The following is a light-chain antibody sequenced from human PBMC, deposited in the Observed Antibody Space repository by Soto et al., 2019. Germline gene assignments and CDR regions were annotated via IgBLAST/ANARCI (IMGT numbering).Light chain of an antibody. J-gene: IGLJ2*01. CDR1: SSDVGGYNY. CDR2: DVS. Sequence: QSALTQPASVSGSPGQSITISCTGTSSDVGGYNYVSWYQHHPGKAPKLIIYDVSIRPSGVSNRFSGSKSGNTASLTISGLQAEDEADYYCSSYSSSTTLVLFGGGTKVTVL. V-gene: IGLV2-14*03. CDR3: SSYSSSTTLVL.